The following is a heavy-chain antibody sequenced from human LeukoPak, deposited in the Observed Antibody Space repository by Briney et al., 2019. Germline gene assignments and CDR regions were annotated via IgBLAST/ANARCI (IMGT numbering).Heavy chain of an antibody. D-gene: IGHD3-10*01. V-gene: IGHV1-2*02. CDR1: GYTFTGYY. Sequence: GASVKVSCKASGYTFTGYYMHWVRQAPGQGLEWMGWINPNSGGTNYAQKFQGRVTMTRDTSISTAYMELSRLRSDDTAVYYCARVSTGSGSSAQTTWFDPWGQGTLVTVSS. J-gene: IGHJ5*02. CDR2: INPNSGGT. CDR3: ARVSTGSGSSAQTTWFDP.